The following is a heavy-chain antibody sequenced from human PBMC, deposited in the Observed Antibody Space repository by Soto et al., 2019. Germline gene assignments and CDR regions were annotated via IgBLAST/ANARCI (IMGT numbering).Heavy chain of an antibody. D-gene: IGHD6-19*01. CDR2: ISSSSTYI. CDR1: GFTFSTYS. V-gene: IGHV3-21*01. Sequence: EVKLVESGGGLVKPGGSLRLSCAASGFTFSTYSMNWVRRAPGKGLEWVSSISSSSTYIYYADSVKGRFTISRDNAKKSLFLQMNRLRGEDTAVYYCARGIAVADRWWYDPWGQGTLVTVSS. J-gene: IGHJ5*02. CDR3: ARGIAVADRWWYDP.